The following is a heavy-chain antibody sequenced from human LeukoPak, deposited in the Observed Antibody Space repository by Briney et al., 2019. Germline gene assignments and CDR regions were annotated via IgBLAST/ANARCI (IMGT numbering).Heavy chain of an antibody. Sequence: QAGGSLRLSCAASGFTFSSYAMHWVRQAPGKGLEYVSAISGNGGSTYYANSVKGRFTISRDNSKNTLYLQMGSLRAEDMAVYYCARNPYYDFWSGYRPNGDYYYYMDVWGKGTTVTVSS. CDR2: ISGNGGST. J-gene: IGHJ6*03. D-gene: IGHD3-3*01. CDR1: GFTFSSYA. V-gene: IGHV3-64*01. CDR3: ARNPYYDFWSGYRPNGDYYYYMDV.